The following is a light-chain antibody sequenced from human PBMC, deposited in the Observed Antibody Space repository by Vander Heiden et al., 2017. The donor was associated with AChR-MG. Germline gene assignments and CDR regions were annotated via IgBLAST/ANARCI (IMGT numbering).Light chain of an antibody. CDR2: RSY. V-gene: IGLV1-47*01. J-gene: IGLJ2*01. CDR3: ATWDDSLKTHV. Sequence: QSVLTQPPSASGTPGQTVTISCSGSSFNIGNNFVNWYQQLPGTAPKLLIYRSYQRPSGVPDRFSGSKSGTSASLAISGLRSEDEAHYYCATWDDSLKTHVFGRGTKLTVL. CDR1: SFNIGNNF.